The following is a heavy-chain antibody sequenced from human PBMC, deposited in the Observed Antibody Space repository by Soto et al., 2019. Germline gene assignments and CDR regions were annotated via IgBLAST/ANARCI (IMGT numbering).Heavy chain of an antibody. V-gene: IGHV3-72*01. Sequence: VGSLRLSCAASGFTFSDHYMDWVRQAPGKGLEWVGRTRNKANGYTTEYAASVKGRFTISRDDSENSSYLQMNSLKAEDTAVYYCARELMTTVTYFDYWGQGTLVTVSS. J-gene: IGHJ4*02. CDR3: ARELMTTVTYFDY. D-gene: IGHD4-17*01. CDR2: TRNKANGYTT. CDR1: GFTFSDHY.